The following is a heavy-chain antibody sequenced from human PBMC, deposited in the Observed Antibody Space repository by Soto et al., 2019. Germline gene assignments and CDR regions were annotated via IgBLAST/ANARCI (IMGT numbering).Heavy chain of an antibody. D-gene: IGHD2-15*01. Sequence: EVQLVESGGGLVQPGGSLRLSCAASGFTFSSYSMNWVRQAPGKGLEWVSYISSSSSTIYYADSVKGRFTISRDNAKNSLYLQMNSLRDGDTAVYYCARDQGYCSGGRCYGGGDYWGQGTLVTVSS. V-gene: IGHV3-48*02. CDR3: ARDQGYCSGGRCYGGGDY. CDR2: ISSSSSTI. CDR1: GFTFSSYS. J-gene: IGHJ4*02.